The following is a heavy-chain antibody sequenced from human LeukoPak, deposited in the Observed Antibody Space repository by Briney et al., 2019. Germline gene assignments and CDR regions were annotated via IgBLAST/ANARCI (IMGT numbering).Heavy chain of an antibody. J-gene: IGHJ3*02. CDR3: ARVAIIAAAGNAFDI. CDR1: GGSFSGYY. Sequence: SEALSLTCAVYGGSFSGYYWSWIRQPPGKGLEWIGEINHSGSTNYNPSLKSRVTISVDTSKNQFSLKLSSVTAADTAVYYCARVAIIAAAGNAFDIWGQGTMVTVSS. D-gene: IGHD6-13*01. CDR2: INHSGST. V-gene: IGHV4-34*01.